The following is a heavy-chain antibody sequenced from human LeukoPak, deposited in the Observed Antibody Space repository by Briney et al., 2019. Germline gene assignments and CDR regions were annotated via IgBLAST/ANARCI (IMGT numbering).Heavy chain of an antibody. CDR2: IRYDGSNK. Sequence: GSLRLSCAASGFTFSSYSMNWVRQAPGKGLEWVAFIRYDGSNKYYADSVKGRFTVSRDNSKNTLYLQMNSLRAEDTAIYYCAKKYSTGLDPWGQGTLVTVSS. J-gene: IGHJ5*02. CDR1: GFTFSSYS. D-gene: IGHD1-26*01. CDR3: AKKYSTGLDP. V-gene: IGHV3-30*02.